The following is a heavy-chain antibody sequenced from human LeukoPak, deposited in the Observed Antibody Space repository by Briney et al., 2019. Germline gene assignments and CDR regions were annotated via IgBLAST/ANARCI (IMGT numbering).Heavy chain of an antibody. J-gene: IGHJ4*01. Sequence: PGGSLRLSCAASGFTVGSNYMSWVRQVPGKGLEWVSIIYSSGNTFYADSVKGRFTISRDNSKNTLYLQLNSLRAEDTAVYYCARGPRTDSFDYWGHGTLVTVSS. V-gene: IGHV3-53*01. D-gene: IGHD4-17*01. CDR3: ARGPRTDSFDY. CDR2: IYSSGNT. CDR1: GFTVGSNY.